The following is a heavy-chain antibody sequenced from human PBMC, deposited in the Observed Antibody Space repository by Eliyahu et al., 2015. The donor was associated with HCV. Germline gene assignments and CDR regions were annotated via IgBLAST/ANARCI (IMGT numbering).Heavy chain of an antibody. CDR1: GCSIPSGVYX. V-gene: IGHV4-30-4*01. J-gene: IGHJ4*02. CDR3: VGVYTSSFEFDN. CDR2: IXXSGTT. D-gene: IGHD2-8*01. Sequence: QVQLQESGPGLVKPSQTLSLTXTVSGCSIPSGVYXXGWIRQPPGKGLECIGDIXXSGTTYYNPSLKSRLNLSVDTSKNQFSLRLNSVAAADTAVYYCVGVYTSSFEFDNWGQGTLVTVSS.